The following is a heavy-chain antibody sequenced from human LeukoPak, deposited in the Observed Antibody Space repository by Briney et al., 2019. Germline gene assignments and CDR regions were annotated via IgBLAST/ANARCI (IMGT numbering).Heavy chain of an antibody. CDR1: GFTFSSYS. J-gene: IGHJ6*03. Sequence: GGSLRLSCAASGFTFSSYSMNWVRQTPGKGLEWVSYISSSSSTIYYADSVKGRFTISRDNAKNSLYLRMNSLRAEDTAVYYCARADYGGSLYYYYYMDVWGKGTTVTVSS. V-gene: IGHV3-48*01. D-gene: IGHD4-23*01. CDR3: ARADYGGSLYYYYYMDV. CDR2: ISSSSSTI.